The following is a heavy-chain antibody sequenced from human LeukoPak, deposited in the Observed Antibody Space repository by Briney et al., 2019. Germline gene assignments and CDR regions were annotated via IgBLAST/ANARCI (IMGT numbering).Heavy chain of an antibody. Sequence: PSETLSLTCAVYGGSFSGYYWGWIRQPPGKGLEWIGEINHSGSTNYNPSLKSRVTISVDTSKNQFSLKLSSVTAADTAVYYCARVGGDDSYCTNGVCYTPRYYFDYWGQGTLVTVSS. CDR3: ARVGGDDSYCTNGVCYTPRYYFDY. CDR1: GGSFSGYY. J-gene: IGHJ4*02. CDR2: INHSGST. V-gene: IGHV4-34*01. D-gene: IGHD2-8*01.